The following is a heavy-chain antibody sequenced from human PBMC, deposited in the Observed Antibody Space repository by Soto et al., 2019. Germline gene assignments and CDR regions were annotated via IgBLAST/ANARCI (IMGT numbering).Heavy chain of an antibody. CDR1: GFTFSSYW. D-gene: IGHD4-17*01. CDR3: AKGGAVDYVRDRDWFDP. CDR2: INSDGSST. V-gene: IGHV3-74*01. Sequence: LRLSCAASGFTFSSYWMHWVRQAPGKGLVWVSRINSDGSSTSYADSVKGRFTISRDNANNTLYLKMNGQRAEDTAVYYCAKGGAVDYVRDRDWFDPWGQGTLVTVSS. J-gene: IGHJ5*02.